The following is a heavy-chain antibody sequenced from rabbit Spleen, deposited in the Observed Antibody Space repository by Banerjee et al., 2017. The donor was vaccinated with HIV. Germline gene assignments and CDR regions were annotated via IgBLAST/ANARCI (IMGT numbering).Heavy chain of an antibody. D-gene: IGHD7-1*01. J-gene: IGHJ4*01. CDR1: GIDFSSDYY. CDR3: ARFYAGYGDFGYAAM. V-gene: IGHV1S40*01. Sequence: QSLEESGGGLVKPGGTLTLTCKASGIDFSSDYYMCWVRQAPGKGLEWIACIEAGSSGFTYFASWAKGRFTISKTSSTTVTLQMTSLTAADTATYFCARFYAGYGDFGYAAMWGPGTLVTVS. CDR2: IEAGSSGFT.